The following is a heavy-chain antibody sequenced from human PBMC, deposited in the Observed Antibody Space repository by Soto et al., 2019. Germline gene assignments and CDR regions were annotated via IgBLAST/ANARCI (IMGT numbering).Heavy chain of an antibody. Sequence: GGSLRLSCAASGFTFSSYAMSWVRQAPGKGLEWVSAISGSGGSTYYADSVKGRFTISRDNSKNTLYLQMNSLRAEDTAVYYCAKVKRGYYDSSGYSLWGQGTLVTVSS. V-gene: IGHV3-23*01. CDR2: ISGSGGST. D-gene: IGHD3-22*01. CDR3: AKVKRGYYDSSGYSL. J-gene: IGHJ4*02. CDR1: GFTFSSYA.